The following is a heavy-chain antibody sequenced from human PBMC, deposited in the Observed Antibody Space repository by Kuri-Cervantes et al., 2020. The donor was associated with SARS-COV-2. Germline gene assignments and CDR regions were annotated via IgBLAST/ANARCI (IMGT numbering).Heavy chain of an antibody. CDR1: GFIFSDYY. CDR3: AKSHGRIVPAATTAFDI. J-gene: IGHJ3*02. D-gene: IGHD2-2*01. CDR2: IGPSGTTK. V-gene: IGHV3-11*01. Sequence: GESLKTSCTASGFIFSDYYMTWIRQAPGKGLEWVSNIGPSGTTKYYADSVKGRFTISRDNAKNSLYLQMSSLRAEDTAVYYCAKSHGRIVPAATTAFDIWGQGTMVTVSS.